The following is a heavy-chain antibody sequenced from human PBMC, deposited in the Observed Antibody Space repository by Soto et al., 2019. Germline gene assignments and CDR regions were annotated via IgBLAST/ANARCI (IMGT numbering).Heavy chain of an antibody. Sequence: EVQLLESGGGLVQPEGSLRLSCAASGFSFSTYAMSWVRQARGKGLEWVSGISGSGGTTYYADSVKGRFTISRDNSKNTLYLQVNSLRVEDTAVYYCAKDQAAAGTISRYFQHWGQGTLVTVSS. J-gene: IGHJ1*01. CDR3: AKDQAAAGTISRYFQH. D-gene: IGHD6-13*01. CDR2: ISGSGGTT. CDR1: GFSFSTYA. V-gene: IGHV3-23*01.